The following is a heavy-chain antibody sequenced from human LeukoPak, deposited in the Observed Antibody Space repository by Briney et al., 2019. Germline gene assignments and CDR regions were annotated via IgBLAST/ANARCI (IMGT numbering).Heavy chain of an antibody. V-gene: IGHV3-30*02. CDR2: IWDDGSNK. Sequence: GGSLRLSCAASGFTFSSYGMHWVRQAPGKGLEWVAFIWDDGSNKYYADSVKGRFTISRDNSKNTLYLQMNSLRAEDTAVYYCAKDSAVVVPAATDAFDIWGQGTMVTVSS. D-gene: IGHD2-2*01. CDR1: GFTFSSYG. J-gene: IGHJ3*02. CDR3: AKDSAVVVPAATDAFDI.